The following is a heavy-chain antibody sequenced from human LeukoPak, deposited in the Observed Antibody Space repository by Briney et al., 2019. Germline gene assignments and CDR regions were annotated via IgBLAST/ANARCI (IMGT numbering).Heavy chain of an antibody. D-gene: IGHD5-18*01. CDR1: GGSINSGRYY. Sequence: PSQTLSPTCTVSGGSINSGRYYWSWIRQPAGKGLEWIGHIYTSGRTSYNPSLKSRVTMSVDTSKNQFSLKLSSVTAADTAVYYCARDQRGYSYYSWFDPWGQGTLVTVSS. CDR2: IYTSGRT. V-gene: IGHV4-61*09. CDR3: ARDQRGYSYYSWFDP. J-gene: IGHJ5*02.